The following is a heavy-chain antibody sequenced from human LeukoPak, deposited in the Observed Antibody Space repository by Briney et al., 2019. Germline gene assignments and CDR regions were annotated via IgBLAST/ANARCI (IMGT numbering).Heavy chain of an antibody. Sequence: SETLSLTCGFYGGSFSRYYWSWIRQPPGKGLEWIGEINHSGSTNYNPSLKSRVTLPVDTSKNQFSLKLSSVTAADTAVYYCAKMGDGEDYSDSSTYYGGYWGQGTLVTVSS. CDR3: AKMGDGEDYSDSSTYYGGY. CDR1: GGSFSRYY. D-gene: IGHD3-22*01. V-gene: IGHV4-34*01. CDR2: INHSGST. J-gene: IGHJ4*02.